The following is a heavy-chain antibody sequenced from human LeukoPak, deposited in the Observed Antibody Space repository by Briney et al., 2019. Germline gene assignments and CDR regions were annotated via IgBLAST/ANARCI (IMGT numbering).Heavy chain of an antibody. D-gene: IGHD5-12*01. J-gene: IGHJ5*02. Sequence: PGGSLRLSCGSTAFNFTAYWMHWVRQDPRQGLLWVARINSDGTTTNYADSVKGRFTISGDNAKNTLFLQMNSLRAEDTAVYFCAVSNGGYGPWGQGALVTVSS. CDR2: INSDGTTT. CDR1: AFNFTAYW. V-gene: IGHV3-74*01. CDR3: AVSNGGYGP.